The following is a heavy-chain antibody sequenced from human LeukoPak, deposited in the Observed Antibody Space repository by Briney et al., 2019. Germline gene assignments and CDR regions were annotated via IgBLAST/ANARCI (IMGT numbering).Heavy chain of an antibody. CDR3: ARVTGYVMEDYFDY. Sequence: SVKVSCKASGGTFSSYAISWVRQAPGQGLEWMGGIIPIFGTANYAQKFQGRVTITADESTSSAYMELSSLRSEDTAVYYCARVTGYVMEDYFDYWGQGTLVTVSS. V-gene: IGHV1-69*01. CDR1: GGTFSSYA. D-gene: IGHD6-13*01. J-gene: IGHJ4*02. CDR2: IIPIFGTA.